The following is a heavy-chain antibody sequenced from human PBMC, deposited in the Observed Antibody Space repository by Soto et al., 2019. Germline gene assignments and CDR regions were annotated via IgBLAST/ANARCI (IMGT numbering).Heavy chain of an antibody. CDR3: AKDRGYYDSSGLIDY. CDR2: ISYDGSNK. J-gene: IGHJ4*02. D-gene: IGHD3-22*01. V-gene: IGHV3-30*18. Sequence: QVQLVESGGGVVQPGRSLRLSCAASGFTFSSYGMHWVRQAPGKGLEWVAVISYDGSNKYYADSVKGRFTIFRDNSKNTLYLQMNSLRAEDTAVYYCAKDRGYYDSSGLIDYWGQGTLVTVSS. CDR1: GFTFSSYG.